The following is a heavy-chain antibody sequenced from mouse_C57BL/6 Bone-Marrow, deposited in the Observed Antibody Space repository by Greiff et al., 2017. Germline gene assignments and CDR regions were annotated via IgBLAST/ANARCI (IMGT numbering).Heavy chain of an antibody. V-gene: IGHV14-4*01. Sequence: VQLQQSGAELVRPGASVKLSCTASGFNIKDDYMHWVKQRPEQGLEWIGWIDPENGDTEYASKFQGKATITADTSSNTAYLQLSSLTSEDTAVYYCTTPYYYGSSFPFDYWGQGTTLTVS. D-gene: IGHD1-1*01. CDR3: TTPYYYGSSFPFDY. CDR1: GFNIKDDY. CDR2: IDPENGDT. J-gene: IGHJ2*01.